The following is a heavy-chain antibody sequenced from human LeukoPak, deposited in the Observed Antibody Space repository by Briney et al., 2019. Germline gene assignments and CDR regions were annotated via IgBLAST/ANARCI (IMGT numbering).Heavy chain of an antibody. CDR1: GYTFTGYY. D-gene: IGHD5-18*01. CDR2: INPKSGGT. J-gene: IGHJ6*02. Sequence: ASVTVSCKASGYTFTGYYMHGVRQAPGQGIEWMGWINPKSGGTNYSQKFQGRVTMTRDTSISTAYMELSRLRSDDTAVYYCARINSYGSYGMDVWGQGTTVTVSS. CDR3: ARINSYGSYGMDV. V-gene: IGHV1-2*02.